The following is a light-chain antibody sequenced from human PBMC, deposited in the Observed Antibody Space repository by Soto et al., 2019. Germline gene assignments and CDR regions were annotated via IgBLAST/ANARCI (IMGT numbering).Light chain of an antibody. CDR1: QGIRND. Sequence: AIQMTQSPSSLSASVGDRVTITCRASQGIRNDLGWYQQKPGKAPKLLIYAASSLQSGVPSRFSGSGTGTDFTLTISSLPPEDFATYYCLQKYNYPQTFGQGTKVEIK. CDR2: AAS. V-gene: IGKV1-6*01. J-gene: IGKJ1*01. CDR3: LQKYNYPQT.